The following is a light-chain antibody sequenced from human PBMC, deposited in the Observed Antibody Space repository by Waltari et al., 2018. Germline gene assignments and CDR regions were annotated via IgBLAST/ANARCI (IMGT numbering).Light chain of an antibody. CDR3: AAWDDKLSVGV. Sequence: QSVLTQPPSASGTPGQRVTISCSGSSSNIGSNYVYWYQQLPGTAPKLLIYRNNQRPSGVPDRFSGSKSSTSASLAISGLRSEDEADYYCAAWDDKLSVGVFGGGTKLTVL. J-gene: IGLJ3*02. CDR1: SSNIGSNY. V-gene: IGLV1-47*01. CDR2: RNN.